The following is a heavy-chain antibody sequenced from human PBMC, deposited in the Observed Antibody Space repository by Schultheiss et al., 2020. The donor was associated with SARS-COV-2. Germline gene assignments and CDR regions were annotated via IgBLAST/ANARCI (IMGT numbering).Heavy chain of an antibody. J-gene: IGHJ4*02. D-gene: IGHD1-26*01. CDR1: GGSISSSNW. CDR2: IYHSGTT. Sequence: SETLSLTCAVSGGSISSSNWWSWVRQPPGKGLEWIGEIYHSGTTNYNPSLKSRVTISVDTSKNQFSLKLSSVTAADTAVYYCARDSTVRSALDYWGQGTLVTVSS. V-gene: IGHV4-4*02. CDR3: ARDSTVRSALDY.